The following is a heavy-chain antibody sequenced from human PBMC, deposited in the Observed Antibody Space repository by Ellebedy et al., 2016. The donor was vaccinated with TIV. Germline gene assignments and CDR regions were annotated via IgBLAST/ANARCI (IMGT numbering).Heavy chain of an antibody. J-gene: IGHJ4*02. CDR2: IKGDGSER. CDR1: GFTFSSYW. Sequence: PGGSLRLSCAASGFTFSSYWMIWIRKAPGKGMEWVANIKGDGSERNYMDSVKGRFIISRDNAENSLSLEMNSLRGEDTAVYYCARESPGWAGAVYWGQGTQVTVSS. D-gene: IGHD5-24*01. CDR3: ARESPGWAGAVY. V-gene: IGHV3-7*01.